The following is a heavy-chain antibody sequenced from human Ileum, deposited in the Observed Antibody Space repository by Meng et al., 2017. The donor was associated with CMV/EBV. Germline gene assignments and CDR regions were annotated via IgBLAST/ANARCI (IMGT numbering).Heavy chain of an antibody. J-gene: IGHJ4*02. Sequence: KASGYTFTGYYMRWVRQAPRQGLEWMGWINPSSGGTNYAQKFQGRVTMTRDKSISTAYMELSRLRSDDTAVYYCARSIAVAGTGFDYWGQGTLVTVSS. V-gene: IGHV1-2*02. CDR3: ARSIAVAGTGFDY. CDR2: INPSSGGT. CDR1: GYTFTGYY. D-gene: IGHD6-19*01.